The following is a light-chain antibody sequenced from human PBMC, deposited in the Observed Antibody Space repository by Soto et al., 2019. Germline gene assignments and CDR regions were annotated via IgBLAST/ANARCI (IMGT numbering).Light chain of an antibody. V-gene: IGLV1-40*01. CDR3: QSYDSSLSGSNVV. J-gene: IGLJ2*01. CDR2: GNS. Sequence: QSVLTQPPSVSGAPGQRVTISCTGSSSNIGAGYDVHWYQQLPGTAPKLLIYGNSNRPSGVPDRFSGSKSGTSASLAITGLQAEDEADYYFQSYDSSLSGSNVVFGGATKLTVL. CDR1: SSNIGAGYD.